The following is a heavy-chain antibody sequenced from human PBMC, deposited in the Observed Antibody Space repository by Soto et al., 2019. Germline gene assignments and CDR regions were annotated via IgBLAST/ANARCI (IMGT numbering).Heavy chain of an antibody. CDR3: ARHTLAATGWYQTFDV. J-gene: IGHJ4*02. CDR2: TSYRGNT. D-gene: IGHD6-19*01. Sequence: QLHLQESGPGLVKPSETLSLTCTVSGGSLSSNFYYWAWIRQSPGKGLEWIGSTSYRGNTYYSPSLRSRFTLSVDTSYTQFSLHLSAVTAADYAVYYSARHTLAATGWYQTFDVWGQGSPVTASS. V-gene: IGHV4-39*01. CDR1: GGSLSSNFYY.